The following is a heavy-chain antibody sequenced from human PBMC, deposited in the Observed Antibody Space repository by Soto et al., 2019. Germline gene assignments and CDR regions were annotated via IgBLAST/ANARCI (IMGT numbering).Heavy chain of an antibody. D-gene: IGHD3-10*01. CDR2: INPSGGTT. CDR1: GYTFTSYY. CDR3: ARDQGEYATAFDI. Sequence: ASVQASCKASGYTFTSYYMHWVQQAPGQGLEWMGIINPSGGTTTYAQKFQGRVTMTRDTSTSTVYMELSSLRSEDTAVYYCARDQGEYATAFDIWGQGTMVTVSS. J-gene: IGHJ3*02. V-gene: IGHV1-46*03.